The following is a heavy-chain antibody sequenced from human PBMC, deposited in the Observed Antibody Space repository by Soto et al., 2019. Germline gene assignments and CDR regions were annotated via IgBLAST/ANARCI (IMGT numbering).Heavy chain of an antibody. V-gene: IGHV3-33*01. J-gene: IGHJ4*02. CDR2: IWYDGSSE. CDR1: GFTFNRYG. Sequence: HVQLVESGGGVVQPGRSLRLSCAASGFTFNRYGMHWVRQAPGKGLEWVAVIWYDGSSEYYADSVKGRFTISRDNSKNTLFLQMNSLRAEDTAVYYCARGVDYFDYWGQGTLVTVSS. CDR3: ARGVDYFDY.